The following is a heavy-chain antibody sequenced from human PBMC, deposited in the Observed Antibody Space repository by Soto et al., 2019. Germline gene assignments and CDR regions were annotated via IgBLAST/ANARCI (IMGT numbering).Heavy chain of an antibody. CDR2: IWYDGSNK. CDR3: ARDRGYSYGIPHPGDY. CDR1: GFTLISYG. D-gene: IGHD5-18*01. Sequence: ALRLSCAASGFTLISYGMRWVRQAPGKGLEWVAVIWYDGSNKYYSDSVKCRFTISRDNSKNTLYLQMNSLRAEDTAVYYCARDRGYSYGIPHPGDYWGQGTLVTVSS. J-gene: IGHJ4*02. V-gene: IGHV3-33*01.